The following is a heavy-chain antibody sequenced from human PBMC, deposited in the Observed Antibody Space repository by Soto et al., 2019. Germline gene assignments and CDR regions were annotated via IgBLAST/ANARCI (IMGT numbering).Heavy chain of an antibody. CDR3: ARTHVVVTFKGFRAYYSNGMDV. CDR1: GFSLSNARMG. CDR2: IFSNDEK. Sequence: GPTLVNPTETLTLTCTVSGFSLSNARMGVSWIRQPPGKALEWLAHIFSNDEKSHSTPLKSRLTISKDTSKSQVVLTMTNMDPVDTATYYCARTHVVVTFKGFRAYYSNGMDVWGLWTSVSVSS. J-gene: IGHJ6*02. V-gene: IGHV2-26*01. D-gene: IGHD2-21*02.